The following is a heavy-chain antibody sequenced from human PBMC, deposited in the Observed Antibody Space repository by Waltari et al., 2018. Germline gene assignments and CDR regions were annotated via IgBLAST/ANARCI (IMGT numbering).Heavy chain of an antibody. D-gene: IGHD6-6*01. Sequence: ERQLLESGGALVQPGGSLRPSCAASGFPFSTYTMNWVRQAPGQGLEWVAVITASGLMDYGDSVKGRFIISRDNSKNTLYLEMYRLRVEDTARYYCAKDEGARLAPTFGMDAWGQGTTVIVS. CDR2: ITASGLM. CDR1: GFPFSTYT. J-gene: IGHJ6*02. V-gene: IGHV3-23*01. CDR3: AKDEGARLAPTFGMDA.